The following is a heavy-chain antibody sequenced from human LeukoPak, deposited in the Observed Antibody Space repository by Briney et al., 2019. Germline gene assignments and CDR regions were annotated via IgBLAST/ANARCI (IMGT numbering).Heavy chain of an antibody. CDR2: ISENSGDT. J-gene: IGHJ4*02. Sequence: GGSLRLSCVASGFTFSASYMTWVRQPPGKGLEWLSYISENSGDTNYADSVKGRFTVSRDNAKNSLYLQMNSLRVEDTAVYYCARDPRAVRIWGQGTLVTVSS. CDR3: ARDPRAVRI. D-gene: IGHD1-26*01. CDR1: GFTFSASY. V-gene: IGHV3-11*06.